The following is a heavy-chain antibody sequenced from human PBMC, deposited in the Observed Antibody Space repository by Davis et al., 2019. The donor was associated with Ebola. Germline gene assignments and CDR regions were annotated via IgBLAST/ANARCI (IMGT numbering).Heavy chain of an antibody. D-gene: IGHD2-21*01. V-gene: IGHV3-23*01. CDR2: ISSSGGNS. Sequence: GESLKISCAASGFTFTNYAMDWVRQAPGKGLEWVSSISSSGGNSFYMDSVKGRFYIDRDNSKNTVHLQMISLRAEDTATYYCARVILWWDDDGGGPTTYYFDFWGQGALVTVSS. CDR1: GFTFTNYA. J-gene: IGHJ4*02. CDR3: ARVILWWDDDGGGPTTYYFDF.